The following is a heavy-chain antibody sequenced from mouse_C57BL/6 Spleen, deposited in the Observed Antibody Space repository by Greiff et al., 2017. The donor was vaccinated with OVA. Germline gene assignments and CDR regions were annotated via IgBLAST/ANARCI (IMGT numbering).Heavy chain of an antibody. D-gene: IGHD2-1*01. CDR2: IRNKANNHAT. Sequence: EVKLVESGGGLVQPGGSMKLSCAASGFTFSDAWMDWVRQSPEKGLEWVAEIRNKANNHATYYAESVKGRFTISRDDSNSSVYLQMISLRAEDTGIYYCTPIYYGNYEGYWGQGTTLTVSS. CDR1: GFTFSDAW. J-gene: IGHJ2*01. CDR3: TPIYYGNYEGY. V-gene: IGHV6-6*01.